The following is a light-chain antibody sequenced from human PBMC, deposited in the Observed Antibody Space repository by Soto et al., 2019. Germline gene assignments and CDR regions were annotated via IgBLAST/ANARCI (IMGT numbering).Light chain of an antibody. Sequence: EIALPQSPGTLSLSPGERATLSCRASQSVAGSYLVWYQQKPGQAPRLLIHGASSRATGIPDRFSGSGSGTDFTLTINRLEAEDFAVYYCQQYGSSITFGQGTRLEIK. V-gene: IGKV3-20*01. J-gene: IGKJ5*01. CDR3: QQYGSSIT. CDR1: QSVAGSY. CDR2: GAS.